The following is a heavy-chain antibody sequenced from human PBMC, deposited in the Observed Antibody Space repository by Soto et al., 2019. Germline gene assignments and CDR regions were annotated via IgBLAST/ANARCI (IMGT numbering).Heavy chain of an antibody. J-gene: IGHJ4*02. CDR3: AKDLKDYGVPDDY. CDR1: GFTFSSYG. V-gene: IGHV3-30*18. D-gene: IGHD4-17*01. CDR2: ISYDGSNK. Sequence: ESGGGVVQPGRSLRLSCAASGFTFSSYGMHWVRQAPGKGLEWVAVISYDGSNKYYADSVKGRFTISRDNSKNTLYLQMNSLRAEDTAVYYCAKDLKDYGVPDDYWGQGTLVTVSS.